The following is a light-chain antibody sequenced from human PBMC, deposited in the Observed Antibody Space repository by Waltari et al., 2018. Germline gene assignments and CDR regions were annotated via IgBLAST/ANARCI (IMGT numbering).Light chain of an antibody. V-gene: IGLV2-11*01. CDR1: SRDVGGYNY. J-gene: IGLJ3*02. Sequence: QSALTQPRSVSGSPEQSVTISCTGTSRDVGGYNYVSWYHQHPGKAPKLLIYEVSKRPSGGPHRFSGHKSGNTASLTCSGLQAEDEAVYYCCSYAGSYTWVFGGGTQLTVL. CDR2: EVS. CDR3: CSYAGSYTWV.